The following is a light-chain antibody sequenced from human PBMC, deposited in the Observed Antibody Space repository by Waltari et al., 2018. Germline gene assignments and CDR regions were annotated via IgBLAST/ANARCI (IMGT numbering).Light chain of an antibody. CDR3: CSYAGSSTWV. CDR2: DVS. Sequence: QSALTQPASVSGSPGQSITISCTGTSSDVGNYNLVSWYQHHPGKAPKLMFYDVSKRPSGVSYRVSGSKSGNTASLTIAGLQAEDEADYYCCSYAGSSTWVFGGGTKLTVL. CDR1: SSDVGNYNL. J-gene: IGLJ3*02. V-gene: IGLV2-23*02.